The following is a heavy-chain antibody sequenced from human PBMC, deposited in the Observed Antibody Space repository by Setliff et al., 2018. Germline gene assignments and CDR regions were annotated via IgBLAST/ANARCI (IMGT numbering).Heavy chain of an antibody. CDR1: GFTFSTAW. CDR2: ISRSGAT. J-gene: IGHJ3*01. CDR3: ASWGSAIGFDL. Sequence: PGGSLRLSCAASGFTFSTAWMNWVRQAPGKGLEWVGYISRSGATSYNWSLKRHIAISLDTSKNQFSLNLSSVSAADTATYYCASWGSAIGFDLWGQGKLVTVSS. D-gene: IGHD3-16*01. V-gene: IGHV4-4*02.